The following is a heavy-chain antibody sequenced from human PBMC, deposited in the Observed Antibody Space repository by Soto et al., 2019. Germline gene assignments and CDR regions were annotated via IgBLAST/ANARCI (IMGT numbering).Heavy chain of an antibody. D-gene: IGHD4-4*01. CDR3: ARSHTVTNPNWFDP. J-gene: IGHJ5*02. V-gene: IGHV4-59*08. Sequence: SETLSLTCTVSGGSISSYYWSWIRQPPGKGLEWIGYISYSGSTNYNPSLKSRVTISVDTSKNQFSLKLSSVTAADTAVYYCARSHTVTNPNWFDPWGQGTLVTVS. CDR1: GGSISSYY. CDR2: ISYSGST.